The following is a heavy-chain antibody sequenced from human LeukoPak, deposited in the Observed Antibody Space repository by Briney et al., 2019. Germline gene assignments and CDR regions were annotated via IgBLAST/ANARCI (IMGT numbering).Heavy chain of an antibody. V-gene: IGHV4-34*01. Sequence: GSLRLSCAASGFTFSSYAMHWVRQPPGKGLEWIGEINHSGSTNYNPSLKSRVAISVDTSKNQFSLKLSSVTAADTAVYYCARGRRTVRFDYWGQGTLVTVSS. CDR2: INHSGST. D-gene: IGHD6-6*01. J-gene: IGHJ4*02. CDR3: ARGRRTVRFDY. CDR1: GFTFSSYA.